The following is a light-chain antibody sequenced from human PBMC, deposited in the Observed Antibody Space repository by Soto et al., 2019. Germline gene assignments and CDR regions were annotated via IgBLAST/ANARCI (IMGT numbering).Light chain of an antibody. CDR3: QQFNSYPIT. Sequence: DIQLTQSPSFLSASVGDRVTITCRASQGISSNLAWYQQKPGKAPKLLIYAASTLQSGVPSRFSGSGSGTEFTLKISSLQPEDFATYYCQQFNSYPITFGQGTRLEIK. V-gene: IGKV1-9*01. J-gene: IGKJ5*01. CDR2: AAS. CDR1: QGISSN.